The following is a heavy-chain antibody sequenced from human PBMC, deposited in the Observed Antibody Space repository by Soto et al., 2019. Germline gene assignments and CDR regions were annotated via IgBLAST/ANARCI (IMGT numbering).Heavy chain of an antibody. Sequence: QVQLVESGGGVVQPGTSLRLSCAASGFTFSNYGMHWVRQAPGKGLEWVAVISYDGSNKYYADSVKGRFTISRDNXKNTLYLQMNSLRAEDTAVYYCAKVDSSGYFPFDYWGQGTLVTVSS. D-gene: IGHD3-22*01. CDR3: AKVDSSGYFPFDY. CDR1: GFTFSNYG. J-gene: IGHJ4*02. CDR2: ISYDGSNK. V-gene: IGHV3-30*18.